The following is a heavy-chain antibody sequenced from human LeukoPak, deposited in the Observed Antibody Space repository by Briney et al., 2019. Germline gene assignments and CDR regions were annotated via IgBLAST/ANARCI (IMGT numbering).Heavy chain of an antibody. CDR3: ARGGYYGSGSYYALDY. J-gene: IGHJ4*02. CDR2: IIPIFGTA. D-gene: IGHD3-10*01. CDR1: GGTFSSYA. V-gene: IGHV1-69*01. Sequence: SVKVSYKASGGTFSSYAISWVRQAPGQGLEWMGGIIPIFGTADYAQKFQGRVTITADESTSTAYMELSSLRSEDTAVYYCARGGYYGSGSYYALDYWGQGTLVTVSS.